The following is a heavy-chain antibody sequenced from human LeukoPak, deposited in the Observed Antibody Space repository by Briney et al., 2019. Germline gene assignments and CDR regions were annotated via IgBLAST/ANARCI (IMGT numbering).Heavy chain of an antibody. J-gene: IGHJ4*02. CDR1: GGPFSGYY. Sequence: SETLSLTCDVLGGPFSGYYWSWIRKPPGRRLEWIGEISQFGSTDYNPSLKSRVTISVDTSRGRFSLKVTSVTAADTAVYYCARGGHSNHDPFDYWGQGTLVTVSS. CDR3: ARGGHSNHDPFDY. D-gene: IGHD4-11*01. CDR2: ISQFGST. V-gene: IGHV4-34*01.